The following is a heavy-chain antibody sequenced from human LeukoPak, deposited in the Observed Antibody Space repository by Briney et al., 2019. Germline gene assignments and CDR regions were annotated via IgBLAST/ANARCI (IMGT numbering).Heavy chain of an antibody. CDR1: GGSFSGYY. V-gene: IGHV4-34*01. Sequence: KPSETLSLTCAVYGGSFSGYYWSWIRQPPGKGLEWIGEINHSGSTNYNPSLKSRVTISVDTSKNQFSLKLSSVTAADTAVYYCARHALLWFGELYNWFDPWGQGTLVTVSS. D-gene: IGHD3-10*01. CDR3: ARHALLWFGELYNWFDP. J-gene: IGHJ5*02. CDR2: INHSGST.